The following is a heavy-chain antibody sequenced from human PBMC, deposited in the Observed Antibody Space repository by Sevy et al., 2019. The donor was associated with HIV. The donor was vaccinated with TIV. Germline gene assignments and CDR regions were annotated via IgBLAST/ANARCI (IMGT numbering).Heavy chain of an antibody. CDR2: ISSSSSYI. CDR1: GFTFNSHT. V-gene: IGHV3-21*01. D-gene: IGHD4-17*01. CDR3: ARVKDYGDYGAFNI. J-gene: IGHJ3*02. Sequence: GGSLRLSCAGSGFTFNSHTMNWVRQAPGKGLEWVSSISSSSSYIYYGDSVKGRFTISRDNAKSSLFLQMNSLRAEDTAIYFCARVKDYGDYGAFNIWGQGTMVTVSS.